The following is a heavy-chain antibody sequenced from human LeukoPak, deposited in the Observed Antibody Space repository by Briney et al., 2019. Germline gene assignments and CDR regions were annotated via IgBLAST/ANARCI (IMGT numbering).Heavy chain of an antibody. D-gene: IGHD1-14*01. Sequence: GGSLRLSCAASGFTFSSYWMHWVRQVPGKGLVWVARINPGGSSITYADSVKGGSTISRDNAKNTLYLQMDSLRAEDTGVYYCARSNQADDYWGQGTLVTVSS. CDR1: GFTFSSYW. V-gene: IGHV3-74*01. J-gene: IGHJ4*02. CDR2: INPGGSSI. CDR3: ARSNQADDY.